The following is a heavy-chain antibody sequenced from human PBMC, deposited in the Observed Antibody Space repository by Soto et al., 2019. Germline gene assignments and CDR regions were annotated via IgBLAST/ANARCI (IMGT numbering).Heavy chain of an antibody. Sequence: QVHLVQSGAEVKKPGASVKVSCKASGYTFTNYDINWVRQAPGQGLEWMGWISTYTGNTNYAQKLQGRVTMTTDTXTXTXXKELRSRRSDDTAVYYCARGYYYGSGRPTPGGMDVWGQGTTVTVSS. CDR3: ARGYYYGSGRPTPGGMDV. CDR2: ISTYTGNT. J-gene: IGHJ6*02. CDR1: GYTFTNYD. D-gene: IGHD3-10*01. V-gene: IGHV1-18*01.